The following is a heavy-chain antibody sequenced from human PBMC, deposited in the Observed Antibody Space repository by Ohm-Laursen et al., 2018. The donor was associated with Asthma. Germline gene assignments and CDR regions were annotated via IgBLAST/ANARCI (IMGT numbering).Heavy chain of an antibody. Sequence: SVKVSCKASGYTFTGYYMHWVRQAPGQGLEWMGRINPNSGGTNYAQKFQGRVTMTRDTSISTAYMELSRLRSDDTAVYYCARDLWAKGYYYYGMDVWGQGTTVTVSS. CDR1: GYTFTGYY. CDR2: INPNSGGT. V-gene: IGHV1-2*06. D-gene: IGHD3-16*01. J-gene: IGHJ6*02. CDR3: ARDLWAKGYYYYGMDV.